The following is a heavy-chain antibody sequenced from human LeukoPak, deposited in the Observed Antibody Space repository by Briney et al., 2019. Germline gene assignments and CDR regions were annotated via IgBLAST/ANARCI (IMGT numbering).Heavy chain of an antibody. Sequence: PGGSLRLSCAASGFTFSSYSMNWLRQAPGKGLEWLSFISGNGNSMYYADSVKGRFTISRDNAKSSLSLQMHSLTAEDTAVYYCARDRSSGFKNDFGYWGQGTLVTVSP. CDR2: ISGNGNSM. CDR1: GFTFSSYS. D-gene: IGHD6-19*01. CDR3: ARDRSSGFKNDFGY. V-gene: IGHV3-48*01. J-gene: IGHJ4*02.